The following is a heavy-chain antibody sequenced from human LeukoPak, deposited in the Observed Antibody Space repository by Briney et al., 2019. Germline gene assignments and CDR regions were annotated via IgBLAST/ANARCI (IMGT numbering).Heavy chain of an antibody. CDR2: IKQDGSER. D-gene: IGHD3-9*01. Sequence: GGSVRLSCAASGFTLSSYWMTWVRQAPGKGLEWVANIKQDGSERYYVDSVKGRFTISRDNAKNSLYLQMNSLRAEDTAVYYCARGVLRYFDSGFGYWGQGTLVTVSS. CDR3: ARGVLRYFDSGFGY. J-gene: IGHJ4*02. V-gene: IGHV3-7*01. CDR1: GFTLSSYW.